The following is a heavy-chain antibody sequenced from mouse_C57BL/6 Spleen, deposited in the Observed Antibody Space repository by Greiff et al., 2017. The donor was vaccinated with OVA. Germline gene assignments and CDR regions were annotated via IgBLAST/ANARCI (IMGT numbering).Heavy chain of an antibody. CDR3: ATQGGDYSNYYAMDY. J-gene: IGHJ4*01. CDR1: GYTFTSYG. CDR2: IYPRSGNT. V-gene: IGHV1-81*01. D-gene: IGHD2-4*01. Sequence: QVHVKQSGAELARPGASVKLSCKASGYTFTSYGISWVKQRTGQGLEWIGEIYPRSGNTYYNEKFKGKATLTADKSSSTAYMELRSLTSEDSAVYFCATQGGDYSNYYAMDYWGQGTSVTVSS.